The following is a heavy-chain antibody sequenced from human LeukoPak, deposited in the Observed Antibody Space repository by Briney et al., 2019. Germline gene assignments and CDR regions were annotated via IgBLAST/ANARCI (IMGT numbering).Heavy chain of an antibody. D-gene: IGHD5-12*01. CDR1: GFTFSNYW. CDR2: INQDGSEE. Sequence: GSPRLSWAASGFTFSNYWMNWVRQAPGKGLGGVAHINQDGSEEHYMDSVKARFIISRDNAKNSLSLQMDSLRAEDTAVYYCVRDGGVSGYDLLDYWGQGTLVTVSS. CDR3: VRDGGVSGYDLLDY. J-gene: IGHJ4*02. V-gene: IGHV3-7*01.